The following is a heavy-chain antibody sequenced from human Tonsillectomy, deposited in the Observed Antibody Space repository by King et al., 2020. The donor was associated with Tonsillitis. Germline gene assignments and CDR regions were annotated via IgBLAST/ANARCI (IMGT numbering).Heavy chain of an antibody. CDR2: IKQDGSEK. Sequence: VQLVESGGGLVQPGGSLRLSCAASGFTFSSYWMSWVRQAPGKGLEWVANIKQDGSEKYYVDSVKGRFTISRDNAKNSLYLQMNSLRAEDTAVYYCARDNGFWSGYYFIWGQGTLVTVSS. D-gene: IGHD3-3*01. J-gene: IGHJ4*02. CDR3: ARDNGFWSGYYFI. CDR1: GFTFSSYW. V-gene: IGHV3-7*01.